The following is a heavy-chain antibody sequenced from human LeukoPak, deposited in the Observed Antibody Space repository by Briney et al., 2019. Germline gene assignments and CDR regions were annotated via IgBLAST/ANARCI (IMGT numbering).Heavy chain of an antibody. V-gene: IGHV4-59*11. CDR2: IYYSGST. D-gene: IGHD6-6*01. CDR1: GGSISSHY. Sequence: SETLSLTCTVSGGSISSHYWSWIRQPPGKGLEWIGYIYYSGSTNYNPSLKSRVTISVDTSKNQFSLKLSSVTAADTAVYYCARKARIAARLVLFYSSSNWFDPWGQGTLVTVSS. CDR3: ARKARIAARLVLFYSSSNWFDP. J-gene: IGHJ5*02.